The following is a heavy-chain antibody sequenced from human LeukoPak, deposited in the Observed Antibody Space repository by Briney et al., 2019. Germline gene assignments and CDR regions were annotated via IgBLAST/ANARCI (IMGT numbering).Heavy chain of an antibody. D-gene: IGHD4-17*01. J-gene: IGHJ3*02. CDR3: ARDPNGDYIGAFDM. Sequence: GGSLRLSCTASGFIFSAYAMMWVRQAPGKGPEWVSAIRGGGGSAFYADSVKGRFTISRDNSKYTLFLQMNSLRAEDTAVYYCARDPNGDYIGAFDMWGPGTMVTVSS. CDR2: IRGGGGSA. V-gene: IGHV3-23*01. CDR1: GFIFSAYA.